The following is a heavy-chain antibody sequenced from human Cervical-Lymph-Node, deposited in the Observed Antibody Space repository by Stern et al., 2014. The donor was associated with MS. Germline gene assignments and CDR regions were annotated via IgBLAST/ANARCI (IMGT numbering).Heavy chain of an antibody. CDR1: GFTFSTYS. V-gene: IGHV3-21*01. D-gene: IGHD4-17*01. CDR3: ARGLHITQATVLDS. Sequence: EVQLVESGGGLVKPGGSLRLSCAASGFTFSTYSMNWVRQAPGKGLEWVSSLSSSSSDIYYGDSAKGRFTVSRDNARNSLYLQMNSLRVEDTAVYYCARGLHITQATVLDSWGQGTLVTVSS. CDR2: LSSSSSDI. J-gene: IGHJ4*02.